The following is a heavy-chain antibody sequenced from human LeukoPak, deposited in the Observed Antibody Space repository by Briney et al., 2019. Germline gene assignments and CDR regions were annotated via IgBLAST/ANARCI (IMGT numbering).Heavy chain of an antibody. D-gene: IGHD1-7*01. CDR1: GFTFSDHS. CDR2: TSSSSNTI. CDR3: ATAGNYRFDY. V-gene: IGHV3-48*01. J-gene: IGHJ4*02. Sequence: QSGESLRLSCAASGFTFSDHSMNWVRQAPGKGLEWVSYTSSSSNTIYYADSVKGRFTISRDNAKNSLYLQMNSLRAEDTAVYYCATAGNYRFDYWGQGTLVTVSS.